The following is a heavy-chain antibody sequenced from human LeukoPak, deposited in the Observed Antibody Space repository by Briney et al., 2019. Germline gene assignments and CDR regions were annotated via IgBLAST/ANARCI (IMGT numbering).Heavy chain of an antibody. D-gene: IGHD3-22*01. J-gene: IGHJ5*02. CDR1: GYTFTSYA. CDR2: INTNTGNP. V-gene: IGHV7-4-1*02. Sequence: ASVKVSCKASGYTFTSYAMNWVRQAPGQGLEWMRWINTNTGNPTYAQGFTGRFVFSLDTSVSTAYLQISSLKAEDTAVYYCAREPKPYDRPGNWFDPWGQGTLVTVSS. CDR3: AREPKPYDRPGNWFDP.